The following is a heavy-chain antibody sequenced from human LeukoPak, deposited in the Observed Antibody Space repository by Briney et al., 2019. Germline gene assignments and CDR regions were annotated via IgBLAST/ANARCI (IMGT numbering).Heavy chain of an antibody. CDR2: IKQERGQE. D-gene: IGHD5-18*01. Sequence: GGSLRLSCVASGLTFSNHWMSWVRQAPGKGLEWVANIKQERGQEYYVDSVKGRFTISKDSAKNSLYLQMNSLRVEDTAMYYCASLDTAKQPLANHWGQGTLVTVSS. V-gene: IGHV3-7*03. J-gene: IGHJ5*02. CDR1: GLTFSNHW. CDR3: ASLDTAKQPLANH.